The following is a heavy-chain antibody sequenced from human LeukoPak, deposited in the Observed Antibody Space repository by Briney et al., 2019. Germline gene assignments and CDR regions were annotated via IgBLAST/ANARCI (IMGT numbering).Heavy chain of an antibody. J-gene: IGHJ4*02. D-gene: IGHD4-17*01. CDR1: GFTFSDYY. CDR3: ARAGLTVTYFDY. V-gene: IGHV3-11*06. Sequence: PGGSLRLSCAASGFTFSDYYMSWIRQAPGKGLEWVSYISRSSSYTNYADSVQGRMTISRDNAKNSLYLQINNLRAEDTAVYYCARAGLTVTYFDYWGQGTLVSVSS. CDR2: ISRSSSYT.